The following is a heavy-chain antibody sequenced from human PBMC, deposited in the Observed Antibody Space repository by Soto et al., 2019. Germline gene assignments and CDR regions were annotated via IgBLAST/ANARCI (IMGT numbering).Heavy chain of an antibody. CDR2: IYYRGST. Sequence: QVQLQESGPGLVKPSETLSLTCTVSGGSISSYYWSWIRQPPGKGLEWIGDIYYRGSTNYNPSLESRVTISVDTSKNRFALKLSSVPAADTAVYYCARPQTINHQTSNDYWGQGTLVTVSS. CDR3: ARPQTINHQTSNDY. J-gene: IGHJ4*02. CDR1: GGSISSYY. V-gene: IGHV4-59*08.